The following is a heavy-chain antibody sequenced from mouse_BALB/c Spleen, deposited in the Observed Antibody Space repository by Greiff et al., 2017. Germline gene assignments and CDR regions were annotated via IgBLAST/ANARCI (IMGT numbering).Heavy chain of an antibody. CDR1: GFNIKDTY. CDR3: ARGYYGYRYFDV. CDR2: IDPANGNT. V-gene: IGHV14-3*02. Sequence: VQLQQSGAELVKPGASVKLSCTASGFNIKDTYMHWVKQRPEQGLEWIGRIDPANGNTKYDPKFQGKATITADTSSNTAYLQLSSLTSEDTAVYYCARGYYGYRYFDVGGAGTTVTVSS. D-gene: IGHD1-1*01. J-gene: IGHJ1*01.